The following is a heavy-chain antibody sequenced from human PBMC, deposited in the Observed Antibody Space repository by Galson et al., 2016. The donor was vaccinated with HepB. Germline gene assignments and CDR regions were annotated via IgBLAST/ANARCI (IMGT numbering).Heavy chain of an antibody. V-gene: IGHV3-33*01. CDR1: GFSFGSYG. D-gene: IGHD5-18*01. CDR3: AREVGGYIYGLGRYYSGMDV. J-gene: IGHJ6*02. Sequence: SLRLSCAASGFSFGSYGIHWVRQAPGKGLEWVAVTWFDGSNEYYADSVKGRFTISRDVSKNTLYLQMNSLRAEDRAVYYCAREVGGYIYGLGRYYSGMDVWGRGTTVTVSS. CDR2: TWFDGSNE.